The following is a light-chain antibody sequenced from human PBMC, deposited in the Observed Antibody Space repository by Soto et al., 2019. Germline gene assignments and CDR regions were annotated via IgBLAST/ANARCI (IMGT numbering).Light chain of an antibody. V-gene: IGKV1-27*01. CDR3: QKYDFAPLT. J-gene: IGKJ4*01. CDR1: QGISNY. Sequence: DIQMTQSPPSLSASVGDTVTITCRASQGISNYLAWYQQNPGKVPNLLIYGASTLQSGVPSRFSGSGSGTDFTLTITNLQTDDVATYYCQKYDFAPLTFGGGTKVEIK. CDR2: GAS.